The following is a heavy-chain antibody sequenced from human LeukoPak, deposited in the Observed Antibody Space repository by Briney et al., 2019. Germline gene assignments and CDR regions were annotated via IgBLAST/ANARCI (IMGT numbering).Heavy chain of an antibody. Sequence: ASVKVSCKASGYTFTSYDINWVRQAPGQGLEWMGWINPNSGGTNYAQKFQGRVTMTRDTSISTAYMELSRLRSDDTAVYYCARSMTTVTTAAFDIWGQGTMVTVSS. CDR3: ARSMTTVTTAAFDI. J-gene: IGHJ3*02. D-gene: IGHD4-17*01. CDR2: INPNSGGT. V-gene: IGHV1-2*02. CDR1: GYTFTSYD.